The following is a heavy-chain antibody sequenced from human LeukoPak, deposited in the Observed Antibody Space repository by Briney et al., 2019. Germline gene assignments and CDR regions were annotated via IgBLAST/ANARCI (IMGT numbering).Heavy chain of an antibody. D-gene: IGHD4-17*01. V-gene: IGHV1-69*13. CDR2: IIPIFGTA. Sequence: SVKVSCKASGGTFSSYAISWVRQAPGQGLEWMGGIIPIFGTANYAQKFQGRVTITADESTSTAYMELSSLRSEDTAVYYCARVVTTVTTGVNWFDPWGQGTLVTVSS. CDR3: ARVVTTVTTGVNWFDP. J-gene: IGHJ5*02. CDR1: GGTFSSYA.